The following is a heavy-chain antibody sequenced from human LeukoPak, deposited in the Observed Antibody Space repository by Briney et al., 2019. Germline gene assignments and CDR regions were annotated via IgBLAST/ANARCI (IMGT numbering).Heavy chain of an antibody. D-gene: IGHD7-27*01. CDR2: ISGSGGST. Sequence: GGSLRLSCAASGFTFSSYAMSWVRQAPGKGLEWVSVISGSGGSTYYADSVKGRFTISRDNSKNTLFLQMNSLRAEDTAVYYCAKDGGLWVSAHWGDSWGRGTLVTVSS. V-gene: IGHV3-23*01. CDR3: AKDGGLWVSAHWGDS. J-gene: IGHJ4*02. CDR1: GFTFSSYA.